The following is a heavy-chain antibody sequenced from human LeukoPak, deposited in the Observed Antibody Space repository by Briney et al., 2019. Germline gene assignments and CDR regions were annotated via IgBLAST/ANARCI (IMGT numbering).Heavy chain of an antibody. CDR1: GYSISSGYY. CDR3: ASLTTADAFDI. J-gene: IGHJ3*02. Sequence: SETLSLTCTVSGYSISSGYYWGWIRQPPGKGLEWIGSIYHSGSTYYNPSLKSRVTISVDTSKNQFSLKLSSVTAADTAVFYCASLTTADAFDIWGQGTMVTVSS. D-gene: IGHD3-22*01. CDR2: IYHSGST. V-gene: IGHV4-38-2*02.